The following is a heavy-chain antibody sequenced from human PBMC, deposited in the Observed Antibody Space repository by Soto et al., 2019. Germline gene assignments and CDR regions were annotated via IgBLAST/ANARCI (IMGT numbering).Heavy chain of an antibody. CDR1: GFTFSSYA. V-gene: IGHV3-30*04. CDR3: ARESEAFDI. CDR2: ISYDGRNK. Sequence: QVQLVESGGGVVQPGRSLRLSCAASGFTFSSYAMHWVRQAPGKGLEWVAVISYDGRNKYYADCVKGRFTISRDNSKNTLYLQMNSLRAEDTAVYYCARESEAFDIWGQGTMVTVSS. J-gene: IGHJ3*02.